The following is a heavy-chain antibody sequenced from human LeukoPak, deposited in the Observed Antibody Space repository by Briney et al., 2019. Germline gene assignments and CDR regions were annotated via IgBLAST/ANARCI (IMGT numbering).Heavy chain of an antibody. Sequence: GGSLRLSCAASGFTFSSYALSWVRQAPGKGLEWVSAISGSGGSTYYADSVKGRFTISRDNSKNTLYLQMTSLRAEDTAVYYCAKDRVVRGVRGAFDIWGQGTMVTVSS. CDR3: AKDRVVRGVRGAFDI. J-gene: IGHJ3*02. D-gene: IGHD3-10*01. CDR1: GFTFSSYA. V-gene: IGHV3-23*01. CDR2: ISGSGGST.